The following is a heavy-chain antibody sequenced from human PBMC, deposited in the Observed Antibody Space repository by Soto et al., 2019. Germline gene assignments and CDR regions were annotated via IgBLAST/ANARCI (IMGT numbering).Heavy chain of an antibody. V-gene: IGHV3-53*01. CDR3: ASRIAARPDYYYGMDV. D-gene: IGHD6-6*01. CDR1: GFTVSSNY. CDR2: IYSGGST. Sequence: PGGSLRLSCAASGFTVSSNYISWVRQAPGKGLEWVSVIYSGGSTYYADSVKGRFTISRDNSKNTLYLQMNSLRAEDTAVYYCASRIAARPDYYYGMDVWGQGTTVTVSS. J-gene: IGHJ6*02.